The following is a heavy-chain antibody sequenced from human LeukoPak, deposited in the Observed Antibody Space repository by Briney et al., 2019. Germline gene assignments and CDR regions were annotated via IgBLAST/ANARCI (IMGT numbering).Heavy chain of an antibody. Sequence: GGSLRLSCAASGFIFSSYAMHWVRQAPGKGPEWVAIIWYDGSNKYYAESAEGRFTISRDNSKNTLYLQMNSLRAEDTAVYSCARGLGYSYGYGIDYWGQGTLVIASS. D-gene: IGHD5-18*01. CDR2: IWYDGSNK. V-gene: IGHV3-33*01. J-gene: IGHJ4*02. CDR1: GFIFSSYA. CDR3: ARGLGYSYGYGIDY.